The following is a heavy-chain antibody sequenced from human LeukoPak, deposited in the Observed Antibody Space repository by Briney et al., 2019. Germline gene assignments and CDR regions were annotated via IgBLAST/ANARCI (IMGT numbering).Heavy chain of an antibody. V-gene: IGHV3-7*01. CDR3: ARKLYYYDSSAAGWFDP. D-gene: IGHD3-22*01. CDR2: IKQDGSET. Sequence: GGSLRLSCAASGFTFRTSWMTWVRQAPGKGLEWVANIKQDGSETYYVDSVKGRFTISRDNAKNSLYLQMNSLRAEDTAVYHCARKLYYYDSSAAGWFDPWGQGTLVTVSS. J-gene: IGHJ5*02. CDR1: GFTFRTSW.